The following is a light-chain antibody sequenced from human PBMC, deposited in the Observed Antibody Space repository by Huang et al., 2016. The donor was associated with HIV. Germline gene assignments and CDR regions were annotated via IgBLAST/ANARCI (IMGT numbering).Light chain of an antibody. CDR3: QQFNDYPLT. CDR1: QGISSA. V-gene: IGKV1D-13*01. Sequence: AIQLTQSPSSLSASVGDRVTITCRASQGISSALAWYQQKPGKAPKLLIYDASSLESGVPSMFSGSGSGTDFTLTISSLQPEDYCQQFNDYPLTFGGGTKVGIK. CDR2: DAS. J-gene: IGKJ4*01.